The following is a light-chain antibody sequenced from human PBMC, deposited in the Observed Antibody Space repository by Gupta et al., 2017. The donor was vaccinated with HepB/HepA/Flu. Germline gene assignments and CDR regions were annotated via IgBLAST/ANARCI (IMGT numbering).Light chain of an antibody. CDR3: QEYGNSRT. CDR1: QSVISSF. V-gene: IGKV3-20*01. J-gene: IGKJ1*01. Sequence: EVVLTQSPGILSLSPGERATLSCRASQSVISSFFAWYQQKPGQAPRLLIYEASSRATGIPDRFSGSGSGIDFTLTISRLEPEDFAVYYCQEYGNSRTFGQGTKVEI. CDR2: EAS.